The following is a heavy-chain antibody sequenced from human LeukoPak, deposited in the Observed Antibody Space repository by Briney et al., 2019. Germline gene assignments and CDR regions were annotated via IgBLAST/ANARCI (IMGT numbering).Heavy chain of an antibody. CDR2: IYYSGST. D-gene: IGHD3-10*01. CDR1: GGSISSNSYY. J-gene: IGHJ5*02. CDR3: ARNRYYYGSRNYGVPNWFDP. Sequence: SETLSLTCTVSGGSISSNSYYWGWIRQPPGKGLEWIGSIYYSGSTYYKPSLKSRVTISVHTSKNQFSLRLSSVTAADTAVYYCARNRYYYGSRNYGVPNWFDPWGQGTLVTVSS. V-gene: IGHV4-39*01.